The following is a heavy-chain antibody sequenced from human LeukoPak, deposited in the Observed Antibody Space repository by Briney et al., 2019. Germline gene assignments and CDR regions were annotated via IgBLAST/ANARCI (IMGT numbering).Heavy chain of an antibody. D-gene: IGHD3/OR15-3a*01. CDR3: ARAQGNGLIDF. V-gene: IGHV4-39*01. Sequence: TSETLSLTCTVSGDSISSSKKYWGWVRQPPGKGLEWIGSIYYSGNTYYNPSLKSRFTISLDTSRNQFSLRLSSVTAADTADYYCARAQGNGLIDFWGQGTLVTVSS. J-gene: IGHJ4*02. CDR2: IYYSGNT. CDR1: GDSISSSKKY.